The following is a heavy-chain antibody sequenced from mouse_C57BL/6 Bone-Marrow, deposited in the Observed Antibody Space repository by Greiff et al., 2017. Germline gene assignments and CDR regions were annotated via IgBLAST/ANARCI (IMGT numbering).Heavy chain of an antibody. V-gene: IGHV5-6*02. J-gene: IGHJ4*01. CDR3: ARRGMVTTLYYYAMDY. Sequence: EVKLMESGGDLVKPGGSLKLSCAASGFTFSSYGMSWVRQTPDKRLEWVATISSGGSYTYYPDSVKGRFTISRDNAKNTLYLQMSSLKSEYTAMYYCARRGMVTTLYYYAMDYWGQGTSVTVSS. CDR1: GFTFSSYG. CDR2: ISSGGSYT. D-gene: IGHD2-3*01.